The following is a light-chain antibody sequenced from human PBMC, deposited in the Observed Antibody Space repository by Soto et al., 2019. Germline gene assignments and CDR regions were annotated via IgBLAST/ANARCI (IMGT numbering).Light chain of an antibody. CDR3: AAWDNSLSAWV. J-gene: IGLJ3*02. CDR2: KND. V-gene: IGLV1-47*01. CDR1: SSNIGNNY. Sequence: QSVLTQPPSASGTPGQRVTISCSGSSSNIGNNYVYWYQQVPGTAPKLLIYKNDQRPSGVPDRFSGSKSGTSASLAVSGLRSEDEADYYCAAWDNSLSAWVFGGGTQLTVL.